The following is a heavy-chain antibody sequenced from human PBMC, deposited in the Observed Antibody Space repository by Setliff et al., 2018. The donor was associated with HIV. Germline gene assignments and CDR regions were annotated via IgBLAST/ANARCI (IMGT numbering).Heavy chain of an antibody. V-gene: IGHV5-51*01. CDR1: GYSFTNYW. D-gene: IGHD3-3*01. CDR2: IYPGDFVT. Sequence: SLKISCTASGYSFTNYWIGWVRQMPGKGLEWIGVIYPGDFVTRYGPSFQGQVSISADRSITTAYLQWSSLKASDTAMYYCARHTRQLEFLEWLSPHYYHYYYMDVWGQGTTVTVSS. J-gene: IGHJ6*03. CDR3: ARHTRQLEFLEWLSPHYYHYYYMDV.